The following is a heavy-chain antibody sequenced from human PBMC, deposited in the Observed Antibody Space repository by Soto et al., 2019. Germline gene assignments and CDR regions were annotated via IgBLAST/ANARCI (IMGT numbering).Heavy chain of an antibody. CDR3: ARSITMVRGTPRIMDV. V-gene: IGHV1-18*04. D-gene: IGHD3-10*01. CDR2: INTYNSNT. CDR1: GYTFTSYG. J-gene: IGHJ6*02. Sequence: QVKLVQSGVEVKKPGASVKVSCKASGYTFTSYGINWVRQAPGQGLEWMGWINTYNSNTSYARKLQGRVTMTTDTSTSTAYMELRSLRSDDTAVYYCARSITMVRGTPRIMDVWGQGTTVTVSS.